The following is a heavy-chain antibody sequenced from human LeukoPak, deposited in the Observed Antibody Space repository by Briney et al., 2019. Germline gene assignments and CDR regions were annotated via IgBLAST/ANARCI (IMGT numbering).Heavy chain of an antibody. D-gene: IGHD3-10*01. J-gene: IGHJ6*04. Sequence: SVKASCKASGGTFSSYAISWVRQAPGQGLEWMGGIIPIFGTANYAQKFQGRVTITADKSTSTAYMELSSLRSEDTAVYYCARWGGLLYYYGMDVWGKGTTVTVSS. CDR1: GGTFSSYA. CDR3: ARWGGLLYYYGMDV. CDR2: IIPIFGTA. V-gene: IGHV1-69*06.